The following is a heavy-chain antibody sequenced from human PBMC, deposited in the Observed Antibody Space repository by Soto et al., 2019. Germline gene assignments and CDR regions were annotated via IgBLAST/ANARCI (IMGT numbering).Heavy chain of an antibody. Sequence: QVHLQESGPGLVKPSETLSLTCTVSGDSISNYYWTWIRQPAGKGLEWIGRIYSSGSTNYNSSLMSRVTMSVDTSKNQFSLKLTSVTAADTAVYYCARQTTFSSSWFDYWGQGMLVTVSS. J-gene: IGHJ5*01. CDR2: IYSSGST. D-gene: IGHD6-13*01. CDR1: GDSISNYY. V-gene: IGHV4-4*07. CDR3: ARQTTFSSSWFDY.